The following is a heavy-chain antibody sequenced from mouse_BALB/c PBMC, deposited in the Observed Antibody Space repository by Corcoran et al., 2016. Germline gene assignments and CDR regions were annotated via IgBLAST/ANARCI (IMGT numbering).Heavy chain of an antibody. CDR1: GYTFSSYW. J-gene: IGHJ3*01. V-gene: IGHV1-9*01. CDR2: ILPGSGST. CDR3: ARGVYGSSYGWFAY. Sequence: QVQLQQSGAELMKPGASVKISCKATGYTFSSYWIEWVKQRPGHGLEWIGEILPGSGSTNYNEKFKGKATFTADTSSNTAYMQLSSLTSEDSAVYYCARGVYGSSYGWFAYWGQGTLVTVSA. D-gene: IGHD1-1*01.